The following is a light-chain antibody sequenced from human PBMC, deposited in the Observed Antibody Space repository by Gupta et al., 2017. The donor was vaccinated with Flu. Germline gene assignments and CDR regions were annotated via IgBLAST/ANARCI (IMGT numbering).Light chain of an antibody. V-gene: IGLV3-9*01. CDR3: QVWDSTWV. J-gene: IGLJ3*02. CDR2: SDT. CDR1: NIGSKN. Sequence: VALGKTARLTCGGTNIGSKNVHWYQQMPGQAPILVIYSDTNRPSGIPERFSGSNSGNTATLTISRAQVGDEADYFCQVWDSTWVFGGGTKLTVL.